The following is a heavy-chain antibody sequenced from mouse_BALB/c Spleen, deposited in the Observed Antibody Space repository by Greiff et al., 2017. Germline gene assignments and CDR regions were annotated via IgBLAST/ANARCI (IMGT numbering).Heavy chain of an antibody. V-gene: IGHV10S3*01. Sequence: VKDRFTISRDDSQSMLYLQMNNLKTEDTAMYYCVRPYGNYDYAMDYWGQGTSVTVSS. CDR3: VRPYGNYDYAMDY. J-gene: IGHJ4*01. D-gene: IGHD2-1*01.